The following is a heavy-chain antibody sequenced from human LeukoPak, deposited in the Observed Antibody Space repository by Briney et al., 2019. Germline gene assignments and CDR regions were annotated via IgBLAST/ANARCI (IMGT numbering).Heavy chain of an antibody. J-gene: IGHJ1*01. CDR2: IYTSGST. Sequence: SETLSLTCTVSGGSISSYYWSWIRQPAGKGLEWIGRIYTSGSTNYNPSLKSRVTMSVDTSKNQFSLKLSSVTAADTAVYYCARGVGRIAVAGDKYFQHWGQGTLVTVSS. D-gene: IGHD6-13*01. CDR1: GGSISSYY. V-gene: IGHV4-4*07. CDR3: ARGVGRIAVAGDKYFQH.